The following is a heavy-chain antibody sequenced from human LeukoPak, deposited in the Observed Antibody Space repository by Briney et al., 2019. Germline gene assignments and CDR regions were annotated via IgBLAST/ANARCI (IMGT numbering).Heavy chain of an antibody. V-gene: IGHV1-69*05. CDR1: GYTFTSYD. J-gene: IGHJ4*02. CDR3: ARYYPWRYCSSTSCSGN. D-gene: IGHD2-2*01. CDR2: IIPIFGTA. Sequence: EAPVKVSCKASGYTFTSYDISWVRQAPGQGLEWMGGIIPIFGTANYAQKFQGRVTITTDESTSTAYMELSSLRSKDTAVYYCARYYPWRYCSSTSCSGNWGQGTLVTVSS.